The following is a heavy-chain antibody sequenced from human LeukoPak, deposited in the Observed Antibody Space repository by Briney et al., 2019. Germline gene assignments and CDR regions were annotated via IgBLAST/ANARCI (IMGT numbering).Heavy chain of an antibody. CDR1: GGSFSGYY. Sequence: SETLSLTCAVYGGSFSGYYWSWIRQPPGKGPEWIGEINHSGSTNYNPSLKSRVTISVDTSKNQFSLKLSSVTAADTAVYYCARGVFDYWGQGTLVTVSS. J-gene: IGHJ4*02. V-gene: IGHV4-34*01. CDR2: INHSGST. CDR3: ARGVFDY.